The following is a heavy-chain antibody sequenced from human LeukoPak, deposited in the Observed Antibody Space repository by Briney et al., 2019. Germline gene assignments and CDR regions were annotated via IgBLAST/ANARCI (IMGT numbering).Heavy chain of an antibody. Sequence: GRSLRLSCAASGFTFSSYGMHWVRQAPGKGLEWVANINQDGSGKYYVDFVKGRFTISRDNAKKSLYLQMNSLRVEDTAVYYCARDGDGEKFPFDHWGQGTLVTVSS. CDR1: GFTFSSYG. D-gene: IGHD2-21*01. V-gene: IGHV3-7*01. CDR2: INQDGSGK. J-gene: IGHJ4*02. CDR3: ARDGDGEKFPFDH.